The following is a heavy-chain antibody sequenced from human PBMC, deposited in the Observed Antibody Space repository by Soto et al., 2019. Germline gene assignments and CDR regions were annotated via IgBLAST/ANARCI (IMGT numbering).Heavy chain of an antibody. Sequence: QVQLQQWGAGLLKPSETLSLTCAVYGGSFSGYYWSWIRQPPGKGLEWIGEINHSGSTNYNPSLKSRVTISVDTSKHQFSLKLSSVTAADTAVYYCASVPVDCSGGSCYSGPAEYFQHWGQGTLVTVSS. CDR2: INHSGST. J-gene: IGHJ1*01. CDR3: ASVPVDCSGGSCYSGPAEYFQH. V-gene: IGHV4-34*01. CDR1: GGSFSGYY. D-gene: IGHD2-15*01.